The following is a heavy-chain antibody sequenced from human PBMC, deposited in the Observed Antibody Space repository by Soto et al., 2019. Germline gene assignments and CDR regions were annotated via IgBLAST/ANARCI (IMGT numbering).Heavy chain of an antibody. D-gene: IGHD4-4*01. Sequence: EVQLLESGGGLVQPGGSLRLSCAASGITFSSYAMSWVRQAPGKGLEWVSAISGRGANTYYADSVKGRFTISRDNSKNTLYLQMNSLRAVDTAVYFCATVYSNVENDAFDIWGQGTLVTVSS. CDR1: GITFSSYA. J-gene: IGHJ3*02. CDR3: ATVYSNVENDAFDI. CDR2: ISGRGANT. V-gene: IGHV3-23*01.